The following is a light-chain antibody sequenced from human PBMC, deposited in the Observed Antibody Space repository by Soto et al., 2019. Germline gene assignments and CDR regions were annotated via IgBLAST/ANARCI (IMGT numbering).Light chain of an antibody. Sequence: QSDVTQPASVSWSLGQSITISCTGTTRDIAGYNYISWYQQLPGKAPKLMIYQVTIRPSGISNRFSGSKSGNTASLTISGLQAEDEADYYCTSFSSSTSLYVFGTGTKVTVL. CDR1: TRDIAGYNY. CDR2: QVT. V-gene: IGLV2-14*01. J-gene: IGLJ1*01. CDR3: TSFSSSTSLYV.